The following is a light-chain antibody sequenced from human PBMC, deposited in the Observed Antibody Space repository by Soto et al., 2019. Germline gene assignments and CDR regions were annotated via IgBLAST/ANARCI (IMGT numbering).Light chain of an antibody. Sequence: EIVLTQSPATLSLSPGERATLSCRASQSVSSYLAWYQQKPGQAPRLLIYDASNRATGIPARFSGSGSGTDFTLTISSLEPEDFEVYYCQQSSNWPLTLGGGTKVDIK. CDR2: DAS. J-gene: IGKJ4*01. CDR1: QSVSSY. V-gene: IGKV3-11*01. CDR3: QQSSNWPLT.